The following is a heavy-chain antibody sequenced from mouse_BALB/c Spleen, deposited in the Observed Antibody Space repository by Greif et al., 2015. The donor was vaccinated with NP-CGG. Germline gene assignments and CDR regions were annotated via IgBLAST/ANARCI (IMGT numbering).Heavy chain of an antibody. D-gene: IGHD1-1*01. Sequence: QVQLQQSGAELMKPGASGKISCKATGYTFSSYWIEWVKQRPGHGLEWIGEILPGSGSTNYNEKFKGKATFTADTYSNAAYMQHSSLTSEDSAVYYCARSPLTTVVAHYAMDYWGQGTSVTVSS. CDR2: ILPGSGST. J-gene: IGHJ4*01. CDR1: GYTFSSYW. V-gene: IGHV1-9*01. CDR3: ARSPLTTVVAHYAMDY.